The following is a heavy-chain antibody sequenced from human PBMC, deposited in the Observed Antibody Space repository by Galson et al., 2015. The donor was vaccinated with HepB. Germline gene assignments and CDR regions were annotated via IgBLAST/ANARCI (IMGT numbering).Heavy chain of an antibody. V-gene: IGHV1-69*13. CDR1: GGTFSSYA. D-gene: IGHD2-2*02. CDR3: ARGALRCSSTSCYKRAHFDY. Sequence: SVKVSCKASGGTFSSYAISWVRQAPGQGLEWMGGIIPIFGTANYAQKFQGRVTITADESTSTAYMELSSLRSEGTAVYYCARGALRCSSTSCYKRAHFDYWGQGTLVTVSS. J-gene: IGHJ4*02. CDR2: IIPIFGTA.